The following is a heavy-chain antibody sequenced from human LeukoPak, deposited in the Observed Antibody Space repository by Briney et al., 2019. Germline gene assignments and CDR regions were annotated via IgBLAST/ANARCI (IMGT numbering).Heavy chain of an antibody. V-gene: IGHV1-18*04. Sequence: ASVKVSCKASGYTYTNHGITWVRQAPGQGLEWMGWISAYNRDTKYAQNFQGRVTLITESSTNTAYMELSRLRSDDTAVYYCARSTSSRYSSGWRGFDYWGQGTLVTVSS. D-gene: IGHD6-19*01. CDR2: ISAYNRDT. CDR1: GYTYTNHG. CDR3: ARSTSSRYSSGWRGFDY. J-gene: IGHJ4*02.